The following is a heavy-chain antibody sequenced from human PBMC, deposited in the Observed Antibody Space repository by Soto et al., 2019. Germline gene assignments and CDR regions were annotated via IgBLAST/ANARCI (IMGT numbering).Heavy chain of an antibody. CDR3: ARGPEGLISDDSATTYMDA. CDR2: IIPIFGIA. Sequence: SVKVSCKASGGTFSSYAISWVRQAPGQGLEWMGGIIPIFGIANYAQKFQGRVTITGDESTSTAYMELSSLRSEDTAVYYCARGPEGLISDDSATTYMDAWGKGTALTVSS. CDR1: GGTFSSYA. J-gene: IGHJ6*03. D-gene: IGHD3-16*01. V-gene: IGHV1-69*13.